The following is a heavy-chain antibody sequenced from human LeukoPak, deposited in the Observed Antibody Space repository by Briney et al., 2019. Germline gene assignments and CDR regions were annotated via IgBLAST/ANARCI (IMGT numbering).Heavy chain of an antibody. CDR1: GFTFDDYG. CDR3: ARVGAYSSSWFMDV. D-gene: IGHD6-13*01. V-gene: IGHV3-20*04. J-gene: IGHJ6*03. Sequence: GGSLRLSCAASGFTFDDYGMSWVRQAPGKGLERVSGINWNGGSTGYADSVKGRFTISRDNAKNSLYLQMNSLRAEDTALYYCARVGAYSSSWFMDVWGKGTTVTVSS. CDR2: INWNGGST.